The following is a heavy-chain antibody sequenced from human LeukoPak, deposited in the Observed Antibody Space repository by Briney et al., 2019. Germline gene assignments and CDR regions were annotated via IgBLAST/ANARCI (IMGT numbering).Heavy chain of an antibody. CDR2: ISNNGGYT. J-gene: IGHJ4*02. V-gene: IGHV3-23*01. Sequence: GGSLRLSCAATGFTFSSSAMSWVRQAPGKGLEWVSAISNNGGYTYYADSVQGRFTISRDNSKSTLCLQMNSLRAEDTAVYYCAKQLGYCSDGSCYFPYWGQGTLVTVSS. D-gene: IGHD2-15*01. CDR1: GFTFSSSA. CDR3: AKQLGYCSDGSCYFPY.